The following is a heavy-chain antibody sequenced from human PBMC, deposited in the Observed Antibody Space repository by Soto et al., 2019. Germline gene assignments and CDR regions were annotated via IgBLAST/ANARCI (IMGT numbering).Heavy chain of an antibody. CDR3: ARQGVNSDFDY. CDR1: GFIFSSYG. J-gene: IGHJ4*02. CDR2: VWYDGSNK. V-gene: IGHV3-33*01. D-gene: IGHD2-8*01. Sequence: GWSLRLSCVASGFIFSSYGMHWVRQAPGKGLEWVAVVWYDGSNKYYADSVKGRFTISRDNSKNTVSLEMNSLRAEDTAVYYCARQGVNSDFDYWGQGTLVTVSS.